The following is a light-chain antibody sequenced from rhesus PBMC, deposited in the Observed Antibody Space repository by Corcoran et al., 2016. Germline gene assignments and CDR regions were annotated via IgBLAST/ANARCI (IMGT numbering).Light chain of an antibody. CDR3: KQEGSWPLT. CDR2: DAS. CDR1: QSVSSN. J-gene: IGKJ4*01. V-gene: IGKV3-35*01. Sequence: EIIMTQSPATLSLSPGERATLSCRPSQSVSSNLAWYQQKPGQASRLFIYDASNRATGVPDRFSGNGSGTDFTLTISSLEAEDVGVYYGKQEGSWPLTFGGGTKVEIK.